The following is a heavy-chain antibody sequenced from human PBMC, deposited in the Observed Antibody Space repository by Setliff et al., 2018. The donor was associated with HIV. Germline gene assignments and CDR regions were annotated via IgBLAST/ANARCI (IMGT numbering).Heavy chain of an antibody. CDR2: ISNSDGRT. V-gene: IGHV3-23*01. J-gene: IGHJ3*02. CDR1: GFTFKNSA. Sequence: PGGSLRLSCAASGFTFKNSAMSWVRQAPGEGLEWVSTISNSDGRTNYAASVKGRFTISRDNSKNTLYLQMNSLRDEDTAVYYCAKVAGRDGYDDAVDNWGQGTMVTVSS. D-gene: IGHD5-18*01. CDR3: AKVAGRDGYDDAVDN.